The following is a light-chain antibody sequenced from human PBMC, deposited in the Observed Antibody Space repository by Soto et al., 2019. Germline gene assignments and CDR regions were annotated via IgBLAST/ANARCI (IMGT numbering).Light chain of an antibody. CDR1: NSDVGSYNL. J-gene: IGLJ1*01. V-gene: IGLV2-23*02. Sequence: QSVLTQPASVSGSPRQSITISCTGTNSDVGSYNLVSWFQQHPGKAPKLVIYEVTNRPSGVSDRFSGSKSGNTASLTISGLQAEDEADYYCFSYAGDSVYVFGTGTKVTVL. CDR2: EVT. CDR3: FSYAGDSVYV.